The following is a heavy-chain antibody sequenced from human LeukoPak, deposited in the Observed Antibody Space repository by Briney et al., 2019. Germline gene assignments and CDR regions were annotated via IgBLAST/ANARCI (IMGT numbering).Heavy chain of an antibody. CDR3: SYDYVWGTYRRPGDY. V-gene: IGHV4-34*01. CDR2: INHSGST. CDR1: GGSFSGYY. D-gene: IGHD3-16*02. J-gene: IGHJ4*02. Sequence: SETLSLTCAVYGGSFSGYYWSWIRQPPGNGLEWIGEINHSGSTNYNPSLKSRVTISVDTSKNQFSLKLSSVTAADTAVYYCSYDYVWGTYRRPGDYWGQGTLVTVSS.